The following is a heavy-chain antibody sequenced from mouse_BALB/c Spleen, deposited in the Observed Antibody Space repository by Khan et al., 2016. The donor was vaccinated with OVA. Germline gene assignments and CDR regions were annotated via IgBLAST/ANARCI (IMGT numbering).Heavy chain of an antibody. V-gene: IGHV1-69*02. Sequence: QVQLQQPGTELVKPGASVKLSCKASGYTFTSYWMHWVKRRPGQGLEWIGEIDPSDSHTNYNQEFNGKATLTVDKSSNTAYMQLSSLTSEDSAVYYCARAYRYGISTWFGYWGLGTLVTVSA. J-gene: IGHJ3*01. D-gene: IGHD1-1*01. CDR2: IDPSDSHT. CDR3: ARAYRYGISTWFGY. CDR1: GYTFTSYW.